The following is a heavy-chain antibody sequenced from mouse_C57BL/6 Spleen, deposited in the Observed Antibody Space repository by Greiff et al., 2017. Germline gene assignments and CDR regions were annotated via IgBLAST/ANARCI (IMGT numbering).Heavy chain of an antibody. Sequence: HVKLVESGAELVKPGASVKLSCKASGYTFTEYTIHWVKQRSGQGLEWIGWFYPGSGSIKYNEKFKDKATLTADKSSSTVYMELSRLTSEDSAVYFCARHEDYYGSLYAMDYWGQGTSVTVSS. V-gene: IGHV1-62-2*01. CDR2: FYPGSGSI. CDR1: GYTFTEYT. D-gene: IGHD1-1*01. J-gene: IGHJ4*01. CDR3: ARHEDYYGSLYAMDY.